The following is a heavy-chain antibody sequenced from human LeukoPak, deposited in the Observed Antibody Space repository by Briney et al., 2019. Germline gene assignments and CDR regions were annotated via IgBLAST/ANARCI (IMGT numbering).Heavy chain of an antibody. V-gene: IGHV3-30*18. CDR3: AKDRTSSGWTLYYDSSGSTFDY. CDR1: RFSFSNYA. CDR2: ISHDGINT. J-gene: IGHJ4*02. D-gene: IGHD3-22*01. Sequence: PGGSLRLSCAASRFSFSNYAMHWVRQDSGRGLEWLAVISHDGINTYYADSVKGRFTISRDNSKNTLYLQMNSLRAEDTAVYYCAKDRTSSGWTLYYDSSGSTFDYWGQGTLVTVSS.